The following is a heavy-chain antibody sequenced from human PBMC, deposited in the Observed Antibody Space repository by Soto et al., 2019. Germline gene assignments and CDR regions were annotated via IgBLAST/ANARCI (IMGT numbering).Heavy chain of an antibody. CDR1: GFTFSSYE. CDR3: ASLLGSSGY. CDR2: ISSSGSTI. V-gene: IGHV3-48*03. Sequence: GGSLRLSCAASGFTFSSYEMNWVRQAPGKGLEWFSYISSSGSTIYYADSVKGRFTISRDNAKNSLYLQMNSLRAEDTAVYYCASLLGSSGYWGQGTLVTVSS. D-gene: IGHD6-19*01. J-gene: IGHJ4*02.